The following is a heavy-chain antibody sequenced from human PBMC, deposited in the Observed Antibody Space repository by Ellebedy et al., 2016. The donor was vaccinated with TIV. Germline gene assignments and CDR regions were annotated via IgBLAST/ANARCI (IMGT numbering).Heavy chain of an antibody. CDR2: IYHSEST. D-gene: IGHD1-14*01. CDR1: GYSMSSGYD. Sequence: MPGGSLRLSCTVSGYSMSSGYDWAWLRQSPGKGLEWIGNIYHSESTYYNPSLKSRVTISVDTSKNQFSLKLSSVTAADTAVYYCARDLNPPMYYFDYWGQGTLVTVSS. V-gene: IGHV4-38-2*02. CDR3: ARDLNPPMYYFDY. J-gene: IGHJ4*02.